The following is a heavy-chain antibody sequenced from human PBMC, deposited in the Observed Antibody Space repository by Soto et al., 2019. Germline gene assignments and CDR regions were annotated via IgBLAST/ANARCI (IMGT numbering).Heavy chain of an antibody. V-gene: IGHV4-34*01. Sequence: PSETLSLTCAVYGGCCSGYYWSWIRQPPGKGLEWIGEINHSGSTNYNPSLKSRVTISVDTSKNQFSLKLSSVTAADTAVYYCARSNYGTGTSAFDIWGQGTMVTVSS. CDR2: INHSGST. J-gene: IGHJ3*02. CDR3: ARSNYGTGTSAFDI. D-gene: IGHD3-10*01. CDR1: GGCCSGYY.